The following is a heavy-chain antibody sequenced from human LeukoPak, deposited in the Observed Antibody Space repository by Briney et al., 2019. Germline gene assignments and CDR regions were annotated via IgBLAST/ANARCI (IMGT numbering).Heavy chain of an antibody. Sequence: GGSLRLSCAASGFTFSSYAMHWVRQAPGKGLEWVAVISYDGSNKYYADPVKGRFTISRDNSKNTLYLQMNSLRAEDTAVYYCARDSGRTVTGFDCWGQGTLVTVSS. D-gene: IGHD4-17*01. CDR1: GFTFSSYA. CDR2: ISYDGSNK. CDR3: ARDSGRTVTGFDC. J-gene: IGHJ4*02. V-gene: IGHV3-30*01.